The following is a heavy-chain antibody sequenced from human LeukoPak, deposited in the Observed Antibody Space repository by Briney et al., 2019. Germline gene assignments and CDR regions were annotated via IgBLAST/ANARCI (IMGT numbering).Heavy chain of an antibody. CDR2: IYYSGST. CDR3: AGAGPAGYFDY. CDR1: GGSISSSSYY. D-gene: IGHD4/OR15-4a*01. V-gene: IGHV4-39*01. Sequence: SETLSLTCTVSGGSISSSSYYWGWIRQPPGKGLEWIGSIYYSGSTYYNPSLKSRVTISVDTSKNQFSLKLSSVTAADTAVYYCAGAGPAGYFDYWGQGTLVTASS. J-gene: IGHJ4*02.